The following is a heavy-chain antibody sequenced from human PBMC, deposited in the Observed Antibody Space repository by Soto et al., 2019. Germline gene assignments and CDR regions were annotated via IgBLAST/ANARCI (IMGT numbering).Heavy chain of an antibody. CDR2: TSYDGSNK. D-gene: IGHD2-8*01. CDR3: AAVYYGGNSVNNY. J-gene: IGHJ4*02. Sequence: GGSLRLSGAGSGFTFSSFAMSWVRQAPGKGLEWVAATSYDGSNKYYADSGKGRFIISRDNSKNTLDVLLNTLRAEDTAVFSCAAVYYGGNSVNNYCCPGTPVTVPS. CDR1: GFTFSSFA. V-gene: IGHV3-30-3*01.